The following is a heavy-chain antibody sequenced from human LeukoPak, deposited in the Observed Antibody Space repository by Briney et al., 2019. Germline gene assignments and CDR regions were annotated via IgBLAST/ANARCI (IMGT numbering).Heavy chain of an antibody. Sequence: PSETLSLTCAVYGGSFRGFYWSWLRRPPGKGLEWIGEINHSGSTNYNPSLKSRVTISVDTSKNQFSLKLSSVTDADTAVYYCARGEYSYGSFDYWGQGTLVTVSS. CDR3: ARGEYSYGSFDY. J-gene: IGHJ4*02. CDR2: INHSGST. CDR1: GGSFRGFY. D-gene: IGHD5-18*01. V-gene: IGHV4-34*01.